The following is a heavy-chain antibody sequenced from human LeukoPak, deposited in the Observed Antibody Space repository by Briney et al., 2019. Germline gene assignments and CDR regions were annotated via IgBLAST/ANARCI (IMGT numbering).Heavy chain of an antibody. V-gene: IGHV3-23*01. CDR3: AKGNSGCSSTSCYAGSLGY. D-gene: IGHD2-2*01. J-gene: IGHJ4*02. CDR2: ISGSGTST. CDR1: GFTFSSYA. Sequence: PGGSLRLSCAASGFTFSSYAMSWVRQAPGKGLEWVSTISGSGTSTYYADSVKGRFAISRDNSNNTLYLQMNSLRAEDTAIYYCAKGNSGCSSTSCYAGSLGYWGQGTQVTVSS.